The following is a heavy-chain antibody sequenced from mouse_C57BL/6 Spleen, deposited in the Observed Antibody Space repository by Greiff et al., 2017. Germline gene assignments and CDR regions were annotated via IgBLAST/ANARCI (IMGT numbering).Heavy chain of an antibody. J-gene: IGHJ2*01. CDR1: GFTFSDYY. Sequence: EVMLVESGGGLVQPGGSLKLSCAASGFTFSDYYMYWVRQTPEKRLEWVAYISNGGGSTYYPDTVKGRFTISRDNAKNTLYLQMSRLKSEDTAMYYCARQGYGSSYFDYGGQGTTLTVSS. D-gene: IGHD1-1*01. CDR2: ISNGGGST. CDR3: ARQGYGSSYFDY. V-gene: IGHV5-12*01.